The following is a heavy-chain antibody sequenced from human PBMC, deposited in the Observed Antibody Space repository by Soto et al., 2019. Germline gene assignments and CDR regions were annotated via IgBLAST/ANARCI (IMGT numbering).Heavy chain of an antibody. D-gene: IGHD5-18*01. V-gene: IGHV1-69*01. CDR1: GGTFSSYA. Sequence: QVQLVQSGAEVKKPGSSVKVSCKASGGTFSSYAISWVRQSPGQGREWMGGIIPIFGTANYEEKCQGRVTITADESTRTAYMEVRSLNSEDTAVYYCAGDGGGIHLETWFGPWGQGTLVTVSS. J-gene: IGHJ5*02. CDR2: IIPIFGTA. CDR3: AGDGGGIHLETWFGP.